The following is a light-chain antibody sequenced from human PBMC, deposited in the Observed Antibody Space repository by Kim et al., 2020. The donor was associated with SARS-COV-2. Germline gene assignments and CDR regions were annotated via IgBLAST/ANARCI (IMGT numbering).Light chain of an antibody. CDR1: SCNIGIRN. V-gene: IGLV1-47*01. CDR3: AAWDDNLSGYV. Sequence: GRRVTISCSGRSCNIGIRNVYWSQRLRGTGPQLLIYRNNQRPSGVPDRFSGSTSVTSASLAISGLRSEDEADYYCAAWDDNLSGYVFGTGTKVTVL. J-gene: IGLJ1*01. CDR2: RNN.